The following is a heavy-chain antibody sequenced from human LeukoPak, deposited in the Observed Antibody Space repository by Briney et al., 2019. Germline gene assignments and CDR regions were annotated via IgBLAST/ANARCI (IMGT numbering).Heavy chain of an antibody. CDR3: ARVHYDFWSGFRSSHYTDV. V-gene: IGHV1-18*01. J-gene: IGHJ6*03. CDR1: GYTFTSYG. D-gene: IGHD3-3*01. CDR2: ISAYNGNT. Sequence: ASVKVSCKASGYTFTSYGISWVRQAPGQGLEWMGWISAYNGNTNYAQKLQGRVTMTTDTSTSTAYMELRSLRSDDTAVYYCARVHYDFWSGFRSSHYTDVWGIGTTVTVSS.